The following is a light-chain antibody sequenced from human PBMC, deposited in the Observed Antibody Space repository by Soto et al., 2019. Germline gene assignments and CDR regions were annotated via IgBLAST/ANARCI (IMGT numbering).Light chain of an antibody. CDR2: EGS. J-gene: IGLJ2*01. Sequence: QSALTQPASVSGSPGQSITISCTGTSSHFGSYILVSWYQQHPGKAPKVMIYEGSKRPSGVSDRFSGSQSGNTASLTISGLQAEDEADYYCSSYAGSSTHVVFGGGTKLTVL. V-gene: IGLV2-23*01. CDR3: SSYAGSSTHVV. CDR1: SSHFGSYIL.